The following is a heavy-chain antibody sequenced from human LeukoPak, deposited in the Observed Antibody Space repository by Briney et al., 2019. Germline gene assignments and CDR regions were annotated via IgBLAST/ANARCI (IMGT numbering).Heavy chain of an antibody. J-gene: IGHJ4*02. CDR2: IKSKTDGGTT. D-gene: IGHD3-22*01. CDR3: TTATNYYDSSSYDS. V-gene: IGHV3-15*01. CDR1: RFTFSNAW. Sequence: GGSLRLSCAASRFTFSNAWMSWVRQAPGKGLERVGRIKSKTDGGTTDYAAPVKGRFTISRDDSKNTLYLQMNSLKTEDTAVYYCTTATNYYDSSSYDSWGQGTLVTVSS.